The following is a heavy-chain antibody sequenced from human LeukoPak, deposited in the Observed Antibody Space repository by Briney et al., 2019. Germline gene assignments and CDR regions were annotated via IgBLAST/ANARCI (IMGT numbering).Heavy chain of an antibody. D-gene: IGHD2-21*02. J-gene: IGHJ4*02. CDR1: GGSISSSSYY. CDR3: ARDIVVVTANIYYFDY. Sequence: SETLSLTCTVSGGSISSSSYYWGWIRHPPGNGLEWIGSIYYSGSTYYNPSLKSRVTISVDTSKNQFSLKLSSVTAADTAVYYCARDIVVVTANIYYFDYWGQGTLVTVSS. V-gene: IGHV4-39*01. CDR2: IYYSGST.